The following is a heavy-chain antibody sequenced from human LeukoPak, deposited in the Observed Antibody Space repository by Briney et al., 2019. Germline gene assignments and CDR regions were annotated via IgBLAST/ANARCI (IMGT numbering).Heavy chain of an antibody. CDR1: GLTFSSYW. CDR2: INREGSST. CDR3: AREEGSLAVLNWFDP. V-gene: IGHV3-74*01. D-gene: IGHD6-19*01. Sequence: TGGSLRLSCAVSGLTFSSYWMHWVRQAPGKGLVWVSRINREGSSTSYADSVKGRSTISRDNAKNTLYLQMNSLRAEDTAVYYCAREEGSLAVLNWFDPWGQGTLVTVSS. J-gene: IGHJ5*02.